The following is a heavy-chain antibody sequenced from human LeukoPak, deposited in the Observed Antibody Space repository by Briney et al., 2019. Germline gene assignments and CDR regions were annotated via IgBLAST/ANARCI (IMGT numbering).Heavy chain of an antibody. Sequence: SETLSLTCTVSGGSISSSSYYWGWIRQPPGKGLEWIGSIYYSGSTNYNPSLKSRVTISVDTSKNQFSLKLSSVAAADTAVYYCARLINSDYDILTGYPTRQYYFDYWGQGTLVTVSS. J-gene: IGHJ4*02. V-gene: IGHV4-39*07. CDR3: ARLINSDYDILTGYPTRQYYFDY. D-gene: IGHD3-9*01. CDR1: GGSISSSSYY. CDR2: IYYSGST.